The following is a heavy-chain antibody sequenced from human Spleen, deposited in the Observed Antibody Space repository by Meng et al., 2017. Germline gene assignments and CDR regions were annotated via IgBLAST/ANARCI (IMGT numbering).Heavy chain of an antibody. CDR3: ANLGYSYGNDY. V-gene: IGHV3-23*01. CDR1: GFAFSSYV. Sequence: EVQLLESGGGLVQPGGSLRLSCAASGFAFSSYVMSWVRQAPGKGMEWVSAITGSGGSTYYADSVKGRFTISRDNSKNTLYLQMNSLRAEDTAVYYCANLGYSYGNDYWGQGTLVTVSS. CDR2: ITGSGGST. J-gene: IGHJ4*02. D-gene: IGHD5-18*01.